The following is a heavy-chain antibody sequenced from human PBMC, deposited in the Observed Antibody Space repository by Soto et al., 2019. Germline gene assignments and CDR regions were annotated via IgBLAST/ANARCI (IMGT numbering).Heavy chain of an antibody. CDR1: GFTVSSNY. CDR2: IYSGGST. J-gene: IGHJ4*02. V-gene: IGHV3-66*01. Sequence: EVQLVEXGGGLVQXXXSLRLSCAASGFTVSSNYMSWVRQAPGKGLEWVSVIYSGGSTYYADSVKGRFTISXXXXXXXXXLQMNSLRAEDTAVYYCARDIGYWGQGTLVTVSS. D-gene: IGHD3-16*02. CDR3: ARDIGY.